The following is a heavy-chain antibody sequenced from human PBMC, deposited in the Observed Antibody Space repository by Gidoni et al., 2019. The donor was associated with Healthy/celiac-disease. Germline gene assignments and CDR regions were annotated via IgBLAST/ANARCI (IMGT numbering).Heavy chain of an antibody. CDR1: GYTFTSYY. Sequence: QVQLVQSGAEVKKPGASVKVSCKASGYTFTSYYMHWLRQAPGQGLEWMGIINPSGGSTSYAQKFQGRVTMTRDTSTSTVYMELSSLRSEDTAVYYCARAATYYDSSGYPGRYYYYGMDVWGQGTTVTVSS. V-gene: IGHV1-46*03. J-gene: IGHJ6*02. D-gene: IGHD3-22*01. CDR2: INPSGGST. CDR3: ARAATYYDSSGYPGRYYYYGMDV.